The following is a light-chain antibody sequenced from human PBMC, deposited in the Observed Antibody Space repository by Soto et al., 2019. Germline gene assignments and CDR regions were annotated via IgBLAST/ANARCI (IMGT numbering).Light chain of an antibody. J-gene: IGLJ1*01. CDR1: GSDIGGYNR. CDR2: EAS. V-gene: IGLV2-18*01. CDR3: SLYTSENTYV. Sequence: QSALTQPASVSGSPGQSITIYCIGTGSDIGGYNRVSWYQQPPGTAPKLIIYEASNRPSGVPDRFSGSKSGNTASLTISGLQAADEADYYCSLYTSENTYVFGTGTKLTVL.